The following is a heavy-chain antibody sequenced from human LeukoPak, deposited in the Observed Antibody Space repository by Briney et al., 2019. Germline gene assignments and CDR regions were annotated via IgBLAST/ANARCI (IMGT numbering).Heavy chain of an antibody. J-gene: IGHJ5*02. D-gene: IGHD3-3*01. CDR2: IYTSGST. V-gene: IGHV4-61*02. CDR1: GGSISSGSYY. Sequence: PSETLSLTCTVSGGSISSGSYYWSWIRQPAGKGLEWIGRIYTSGSTNYNPSLKSRVTISVDTSKNQFSLKLSSVTAADTAVYYCARLYYDFWSGYPYGFDPWGQGTLVTVSS. CDR3: ARLYYDFWSGYPYGFDP.